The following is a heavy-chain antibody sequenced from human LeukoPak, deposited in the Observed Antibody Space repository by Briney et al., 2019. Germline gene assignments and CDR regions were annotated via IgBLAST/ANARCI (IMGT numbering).Heavy chain of an antibody. CDR1: GFTFSSYR. CDR2: ISYDGSNK. CDR3: AKGGATVSQYYYYYMDV. Sequence: GGSLRLSCAASGFTFSSYRMNWVRQAPGKGLEWVAVISYDGSNKYYADSVKGRFTISRDNSKNTLYLQMNSLRAEDTAVYYCAKGGATVSQYYYYYMDVWGKGTTVTVSS. J-gene: IGHJ6*03. V-gene: IGHV3-30*18. D-gene: IGHD4-17*01.